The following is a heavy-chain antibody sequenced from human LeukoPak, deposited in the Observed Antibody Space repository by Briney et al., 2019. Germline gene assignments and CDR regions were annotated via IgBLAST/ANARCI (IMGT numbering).Heavy chain of an antibody. V-gene: IGHV3-48*01. D-gene: IGHD5-18*01. CDR3: ARARGYSYGYSDY. CDR1: GFTFSSYR. CDR2: ISSSSSII. Sequence: GRSLRLSCAASGFTFSSYRMNWVRQAPGKGLEWVSYISSSSSIIDYADSVKGRFTISRDNAKNSLYMQMNSLRAEDTAVYYCARARGYSYGYSDYWGQGTLVTVSS. J-gene: IGHJ4*02.